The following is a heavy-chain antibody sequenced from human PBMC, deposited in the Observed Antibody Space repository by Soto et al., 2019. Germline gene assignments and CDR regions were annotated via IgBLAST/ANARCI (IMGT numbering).Heavy chain of an antibody. D-gene: IGHD1-1*01. Sequence: QVQLVQSGAEVKKPGASVKVSCKAAGYTLTTCGVSWVRQAPGQGLEWVGWISAYNDHTNYAQKFQGRVTMTTDTSTSTAYMELRSLRSDDTAVYYCARGTYFDYWGQGTLVTVSS. CDR3: ARGTYFDY. J-gene: IGHJ4*02. CDR1: GYTLTTCG. V-gene: IGHV1-18*01. CDR2: ISAYNDHT.